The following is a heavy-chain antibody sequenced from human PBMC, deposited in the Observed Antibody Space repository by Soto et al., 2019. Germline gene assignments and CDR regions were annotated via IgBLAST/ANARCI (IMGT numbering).Heavy chain of an antibody. CDR1: GYTFTSYC. Sequence: ASVKVSCKASGYTFTSYCISWVRQAPGQGLEWMGWISAYNGNTNYAQKLQGRVTMTTDTSTSTAYMELRSLRSDDTAVYYCARSDTYYYYYYMDVWGKGTTVTVSS. J-gene: IGHJ6*03. CDR3: ARSDTYYYYYYMDV. V-gene: IGHV1-18*01. D-gene: IGHD5-18*01. CDR2: ISAYNGNT.